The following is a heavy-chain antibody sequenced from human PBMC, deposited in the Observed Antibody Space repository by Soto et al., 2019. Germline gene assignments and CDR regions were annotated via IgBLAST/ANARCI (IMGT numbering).Heavy chain of an antibody. V-gene: IGHV4-59*01. Sequence: SETLSLTCTVSGGSISSYYWSWIRQPPGKGLEWIGYIYYSGSTNYNPSLKSRVTISVDTSKNQFSLKLSSVTAADTAVYYCARDQVYGFAYWGQGTLVTVSS. J-gene: IGHJ4*02. CDR2: IYYSGST. CDR1: GGSISSYY. D-gene: IGHD4-17*01. CDR3: ARDQVYGFAY.